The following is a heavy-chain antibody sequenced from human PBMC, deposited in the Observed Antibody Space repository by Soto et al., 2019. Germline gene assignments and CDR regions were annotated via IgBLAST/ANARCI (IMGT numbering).Heavy chain of an antibody. V-gene: IGHV2-5*02. CDR3: AHSPPYSNYYYYYYMDV. CDR2: IYWDDDK. D-gene: IGHD4-4*01. Sequence: GSGPTLVNPTQTLTLTCTLSGFSLSTSGVGVGWIRQPPGKALEWLALIYWDDDKRYSPSLKSRLTITKDTSKNQVVLTMTNMDPVDTATYYCAHSPPYSNYYYYYYMDVWGKGTTVTVSS. CDR1: GFSLSTSGVG. J-gene: IGHJ6*03.